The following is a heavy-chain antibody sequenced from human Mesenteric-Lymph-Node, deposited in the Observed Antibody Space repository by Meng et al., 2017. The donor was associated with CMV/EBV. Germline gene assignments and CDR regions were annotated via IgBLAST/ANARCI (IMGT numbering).Heavy chain of an antibody. V-gene: IGHV4-34*01. Sequence: VPLQQGGAGLLKPSETLSLTCAVYGGSFGGYYWSWIRQPPGKGLEWIGEIKHSGSTNYNPSLKSRVTISVDTSKNQFSLKLSSVTAADTAVYYCARHQRWLKSEGGFNYWGQGTLVTVSS. CDR3: ARHQRWLKSEGGFNY. D-gene: IGHD4-23*01. J-gene: IGHJ4*02. CDR1: GGSFGGYY. CDR2: IKHSGST.